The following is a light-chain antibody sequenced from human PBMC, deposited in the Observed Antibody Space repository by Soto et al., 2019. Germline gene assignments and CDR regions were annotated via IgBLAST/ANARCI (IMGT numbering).Light chain of an antibody. CDR2: DAS. V-gene: IGKV3-20*01. CDR1: QSVRSN. J-gene: IGKJ2*01. Sequence: EIVMTQSPATLSVSPGERATLSCRASQSVRSNLAWYQQKPGQAPRLLIYDASNRATGIPDRFSGSGSGTDFTLTFSRLEPEDFAVYYCQQYGSSPLYTFGQGTKLEIK. CDR3: QQYGSSPLYT.